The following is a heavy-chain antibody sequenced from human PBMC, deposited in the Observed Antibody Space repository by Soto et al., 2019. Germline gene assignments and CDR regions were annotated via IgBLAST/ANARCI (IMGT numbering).Heavy chain of an antibody. V-gene: IGHV4-39*01. CDR3: ARRGRASWSNWFDS. J-gene: IGHJ5*01. CDR2: IYYDGST. CDR1: GGSITSTIDY. Sequence: SETLSLTCSVSGGSITSTIDYWGWIRQSPGKGLEWIGNIYYDGSTFYNPSLKSRVTISVDTSKRQFSLRVSSVTAADTAVYYCARRGRASWSNWFDSWGHGTLVTVAS. D-gene: IGHD2-2*01.